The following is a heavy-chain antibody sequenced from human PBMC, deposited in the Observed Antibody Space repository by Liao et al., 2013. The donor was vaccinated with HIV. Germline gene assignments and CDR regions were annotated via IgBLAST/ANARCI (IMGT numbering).Heavy chain of an antibody. V-gene: IGHV4-61*02. D-gene: IGHD1/OR15-1a*01. J-gene: IGHJ6*03. CDR3: ARVSNWNNSLFYIDV. CDR2: MYTSGTT. CDR1: GGSISSGSYY. Sequence: QVRLQQWGAGLLKPSETLSLTCTVSGGSISSGSYYWSWIRQPAGKGLEWIGRMYTSGTTNYNPSLKNRVTMSVDTSKNQLSLRLTSVTGADTAVYFCARVSNWNNSLFYIDVWGKGTAVTVSS.